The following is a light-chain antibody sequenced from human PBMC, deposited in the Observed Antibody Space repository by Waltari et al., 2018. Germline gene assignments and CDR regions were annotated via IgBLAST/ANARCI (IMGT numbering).Light chain of an antibody. V-gene: IGKV3-11*01. CDR3: QQRSNWPS. CDR2: EAS. Sequence: IVLTQSPATLSLSPGDKATLSCRASQSVSSHLAWYQQKPGQAPRLLIYEASKRATGIPARFSGSGSGTDFTLTITSLEPEDFAVFFCQQRSNWPSFGPGTKVEIK. CDR1: QSVSSH. J-gene: IGKJ1*01.